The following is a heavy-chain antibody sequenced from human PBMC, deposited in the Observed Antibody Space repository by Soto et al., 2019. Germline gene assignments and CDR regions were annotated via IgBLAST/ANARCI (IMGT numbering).Heavy chain of an antibody. CDR2: ITSSGSSM. V-gene: IGHV3-11*01. D-gene: IGHD6-6*01. Sequence: GGSLRLSCAASGFTFSDYYMSWIRQAPGKGLEWVSYITSSGSSMYYADSVKGRFTISRDNAKNSLYLQMNSLRAEDTAVYYCARDKGQLVPADGYWGQGTLVTVSS. CDR1: GFTFSDYY. J-gene: IGHJ4*02. CDR3: ARDKGQLVPADGY.